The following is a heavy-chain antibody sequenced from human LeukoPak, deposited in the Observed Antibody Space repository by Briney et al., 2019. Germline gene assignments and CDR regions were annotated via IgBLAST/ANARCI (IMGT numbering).Heavy chain of an antibody. CDR2: IIPIFGTA. Sequence: SVKVSCKASGGTFSSYAISWVRQAPGQGLEWMGGIIPIFGTANYAQKFQGRVTITADESTSTAYMELSSLRSEDTAVYYCARGDTMVRGVIVEPSYYYYMDVWGKGTTVTISS. CDR1: GGTFSSYA. J-gene: IGHJ6*03. D-gene: IGHD3-10*01. V-gene: IGHV1-69*13. CDR3: ARGDTMVRGVIVEPSYYYYMDV.